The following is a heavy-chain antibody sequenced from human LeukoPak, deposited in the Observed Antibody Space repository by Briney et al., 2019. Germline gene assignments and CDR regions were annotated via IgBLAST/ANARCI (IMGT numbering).Heavy chain of an antibody. Sequence: GGSLRLSCVVSGFTFSTYHMNWVRQAPGKGLEWVSSISSSSGYIYYAGSLTGRITISRDNAKNSLYLQMNSLRAEDTAIYYCARRASTERGHSYGLDYWGQGTLVTVSS. D-gene: IGHD5-18*01. CDR2: ISSSSGYI. V-gene: IGHV3-21*01. J-gene: IGHJ4*02. CDR3: ARRASTERGHSYGLDY. CDR1: GFTFSTYH.